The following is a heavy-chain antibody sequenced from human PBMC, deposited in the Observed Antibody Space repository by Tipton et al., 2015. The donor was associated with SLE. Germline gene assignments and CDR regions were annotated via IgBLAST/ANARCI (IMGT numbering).Heavy chain of an antibody. CDR3: ARESRIAVAGTGWFDP. J-gene: IGHJ5*02. CDR2: IIPIFGTA. CDR1: GGTFSSYA. V-gene: IGHV1-69*18. Sequence: QVQLVQSGAEVKKPGASVKVSCKASGGTFSSYAISWVRQAPGQGLEWMGRIIPIFGTANYAQKFQGRVTITADESTSTAYMELSSLRPEDTAVYYCARESRIAVAGTGWFDPWGQGTLVTVSS. D-gene: IGHD6-19*01.